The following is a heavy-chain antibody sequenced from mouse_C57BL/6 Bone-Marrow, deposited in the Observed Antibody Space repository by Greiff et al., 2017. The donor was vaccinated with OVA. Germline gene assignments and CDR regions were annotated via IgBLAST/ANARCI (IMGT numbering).Heavy chain of an antibody. CDR2: IYPRSGNT. CDR3: ARRVTFYYFDY. Sequence: QVQLQQSGAELARPGASVKLSCKASGYTFTSYGISWVKQRTGQGLEWIGEIYPRSGNTYYNEKFKGKATLTADKSSSTAYMELRSLKSEYSAVYFCARRVTFYYFDYWGQGTTLTVSS. J-gene: IGHJ2*01. D-gene: IGHD2-1*01. CDR1: GYTFTSYG. V-gene: IGHV1-81*01.